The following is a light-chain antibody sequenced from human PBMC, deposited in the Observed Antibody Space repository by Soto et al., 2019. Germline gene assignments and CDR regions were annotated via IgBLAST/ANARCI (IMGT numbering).Light chain of an antibody. CDR3: QQRSTWPLT. CDR1: QSVTTF. V-gene: IGKV3-11*01. Sequence: EIVLTQSPATLSLSPGERATLSCRASQSVTTFLAWYQQKPDQAPRLLIYDASTRATGTPARFSGSGSGTDFTLTISSLEPEDCAVYYCQQRSTWPLTFGGGTKVEIK. J-gene: IGKJ4*01. CDR2: DAS.